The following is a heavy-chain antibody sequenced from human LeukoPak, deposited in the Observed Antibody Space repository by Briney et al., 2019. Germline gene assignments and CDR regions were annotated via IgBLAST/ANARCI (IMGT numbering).Heavy chain of an antibody. Sequence: SETLSLTCTVSGGSISSYYWSWIRQPPGKGLEWIGYIYYSGSTNYNPSLKSRVTISVDTSKNQFSLKLSSVTAADTAVYYCARANYYDSSGGTHFDYWGQGTLVTVSS. J-gene: IGHJ4*02. CDR1: GGSISSYY. CDR3: ARANYYDSSGGTHFDY. D-gene: IGHD3-22*01. V-gene: IGHV4-59*01. CDR2: IYYSGST.